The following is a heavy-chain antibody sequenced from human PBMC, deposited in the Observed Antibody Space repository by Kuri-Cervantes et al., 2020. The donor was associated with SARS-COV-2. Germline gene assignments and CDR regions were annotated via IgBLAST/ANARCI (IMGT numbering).Heavy chain of an antibody. J-gene: IGHJ4*02. V-gene: IGHV1-2*04. Sequence: ASVKVSCKASGYTFTGYYMHWVRQAPGQGLEWMGWINPNSGGTNYAQKFQGWVTMTRDTSISTAYMELSRLRSDDTAVYYCARGYDFWNGYYDYWGQGTLVTVSS. CDR3: ARGYDFWNGYYDY. CDR1: GYTFTGYY. CDR2: INPNSGGT. D-gene: IGHD3/OR15-3a*01.